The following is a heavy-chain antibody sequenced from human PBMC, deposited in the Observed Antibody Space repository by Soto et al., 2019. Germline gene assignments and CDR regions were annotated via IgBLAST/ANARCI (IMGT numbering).Heavy chain of an antibody. V-gene: IGHV3-21*04. CDR3: ARRNMFDY. CDR1: GFTFSNYA. Sequence: PGGALRLSCAASGFTFSNYAMNWVRQAPGKGLEWVSSISSSGRTTYYADSVKGRFTISRDNAKNTLYLQMNSLRADDTAVYYCARRNMFDYWGQGTLVNVS. CDR2: ISSSGRTT. J-gene: IGHJ4*02.